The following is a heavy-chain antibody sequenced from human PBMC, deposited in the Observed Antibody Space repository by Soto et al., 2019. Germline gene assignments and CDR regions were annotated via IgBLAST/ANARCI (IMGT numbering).Heavy chain of an antibody. J-gene: IGHJ6*02. CDR3: ARDSALDYYYGMDV. D-gene: IGHD3-10*01. V-gene: IGHV3-33*01. CDR1: GFTFSSYD. Sequence: QVQLVESGGGVVQPGRSLRLSCAASGFTFSSYDMHWVRQAPGKGLEWVAVIWYDGSNKYYADSVKGRFTISRDNSKNTLYLQMNSLRAEDTAVYYCARDSALDYYYGMDVWGQGTTVTVSS. CDR2: IWYDGSNK.